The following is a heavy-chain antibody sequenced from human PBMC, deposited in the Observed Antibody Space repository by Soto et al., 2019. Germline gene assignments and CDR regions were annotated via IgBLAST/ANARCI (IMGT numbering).Heavy chain of an antibody. Sequence: PGESLKISCKGSGYSFTSYWISWVRQMPGKGLEWMGRIDPSDSYTNYSPSFQGHVTISADKSISTAYLQWSSLKASDTAMYYCARHSPLVAAAGTNYYYGMDVWGQGTTVTVS. J-gene: IGHJ6*02. V-gene: IGHV5-10-1*01. CDR2: IDPSDSYT. CDR1: GYSFTSYW. CDR3: ARHSPLVAAAGTNYYYGMDV. D-gene: IGHD6-13*01.